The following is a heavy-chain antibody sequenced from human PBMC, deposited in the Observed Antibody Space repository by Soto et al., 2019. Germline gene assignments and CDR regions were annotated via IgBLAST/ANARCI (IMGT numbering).Heavy chain of an antibody. V-gene: IGHV1-3*01. D-gene: IGHD6-19*01. CDR1: GYTFTNYA. CDR2: INAGNGNT. CDR3: ARDGAVGGNINFDY. Sequence: QVQLVQSGAEVKKPGASVKVSCKASGYTFTNYAMHWVRQAPGQRRESMGWINAGNGNTKYSQKFQGRVTSTRDTSTSKAEMDRISLRAEDTDLCYRARDGAVGGNINFDYWGQGTLVTVSS. J-gene: IGHJ4*02.